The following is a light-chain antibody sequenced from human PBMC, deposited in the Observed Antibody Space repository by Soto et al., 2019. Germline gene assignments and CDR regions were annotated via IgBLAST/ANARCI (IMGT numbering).Light chain of an antibody. V-gene: IGKV3-11*01. Sequence: EVVLTQSPATLSLSPGERATLSCRASQSVRTYLAWYQQQPGQTPRLLIHDASSRATGIPARFSGSGSGTDFTLTISSLEPEDSAVYYCQQRTNWPSSTFGQGTRLEI. CDR1: QSVRTY. CDR3: QQRTNWPSST. J-gene: IGKJ5*01. CDR2: DAS.